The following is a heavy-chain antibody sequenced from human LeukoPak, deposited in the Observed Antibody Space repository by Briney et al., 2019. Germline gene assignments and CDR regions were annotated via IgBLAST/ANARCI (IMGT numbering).Heavy chain of an antibody. CDR2: INPSGGRT. D-gene: IGHD1-1*01. Sequence: ASVKVSCKAPGYIFTRYHMHWVRQAPGQGLEWLGMINPSGGRTTYAQRFQDRVTMTRDTSTSTVYMELSSLRSEDTAVYYCARGNWNSDYYYYYMDVWGKGTTVTVSS. V-gene: IGHV1-46*01. J-gene: IGHJ6*03. CDR1: GYIFTRYH. CDR3: ARGNWNSDYYYYYMDV.